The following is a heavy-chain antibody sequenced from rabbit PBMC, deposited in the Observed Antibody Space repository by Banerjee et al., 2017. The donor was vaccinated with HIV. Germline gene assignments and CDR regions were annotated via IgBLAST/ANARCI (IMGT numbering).Heavy chain of an antibody. Sequence: QEPLEESGGDLVKPEGSLTLTCTASGFSFSSSYWICWVRQAPGKGLEWIACIYAGGSGSTYYASWAKGRFTISRTSSTTVTLQMTSLTAADTATYFCARGYYADGYGYDLWGPGTLVTVS. V-gene: IGHV1S45*01. CDR3: ARGYYADGYGYDL. J-gene: IGHJ6*01. CDR1: GFSFSSSYW. CDR2: IYAGGSGST. D-gene: IGHD6-1*01.